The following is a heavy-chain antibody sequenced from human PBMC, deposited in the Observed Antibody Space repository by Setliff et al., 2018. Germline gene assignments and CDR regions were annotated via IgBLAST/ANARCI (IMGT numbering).Heavy chain of an antibody. J-gene: IGHJ4*02. CDR3: ACPDILTGLYDY. D-gene: IGHD3-9*01. CDR1: GFTFSSYE. CDR2: ISSSGSTI. V-gene: IGHV3-48*03. Sequence: GGSLRLSCAASGFTFSSYEMNWVRQAPGKGLEWVSYISSSGSTIYYADSVKGQFTISRDNAKNSLYLQMNSLRAEDTAVYYCACPDILTGLYDYWGQGTLVTVSS.